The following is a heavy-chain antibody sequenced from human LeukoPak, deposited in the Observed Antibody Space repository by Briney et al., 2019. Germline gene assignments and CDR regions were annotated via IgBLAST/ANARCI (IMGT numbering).Heavy chain of an antibody. D-gene: IGHD3-16*01. Sequence: GASVKVSCKASGYTFTVYYMHWVRQAPGQGLEWMGWINPNSGGTNYAQKFQGRVTMTRDTSISTAYMELSGLRSDDTAVYYCATSRHLASMVITSPFDYRGQGTLVTVSS. V-gene: IGHV1-2*02. CDR1: GYTFTVYY. J-gene: IGHJ4*02. CDR2: INPNSGGT. CDR3: ATSRHLASMVITSPFDY.